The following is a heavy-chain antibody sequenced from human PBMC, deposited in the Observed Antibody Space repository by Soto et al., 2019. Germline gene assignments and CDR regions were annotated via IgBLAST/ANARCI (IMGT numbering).Heavy chain of an antibody. V-gene: IGHV4-34*01. CDR3: ARGHTNHLRFLEWLSTYYYGMDV. D-gene: IGHD3-3*01. CDR1: GGSFSGYY. Sequence: LSLTCAVYGGSFSGYYWSWIRQPPGKGLEWIGEINHSGSTNYNPSLKSRVTISVDTSKSQFSLKLSSVTAADTAVYYCARGHTNHLRFLEWLSTYYYGMDVWGQGTTVTVSS. CDR2: INHSGST. J-gene: IGHJ6*02.